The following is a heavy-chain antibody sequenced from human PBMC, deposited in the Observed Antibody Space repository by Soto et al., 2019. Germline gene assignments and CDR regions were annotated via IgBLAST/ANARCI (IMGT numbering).Heavy chain of an antibody. CDR2: ISGTATST. J-gene: IGHJ4*02. Sequence: HPGGSLRLSCAASGFTFSSYAMSWVRQAPGKGLEWVSAISGTATSTYFADSVKGRFTVSRDNSKSTLYLHLNNLRAGDTAVYYCAKGGKFADSWGQGTLVTVSS. V-gene: IGHV3-23*01. CDR1: GFTFSSYA. CDR3: AKGGKFADS.